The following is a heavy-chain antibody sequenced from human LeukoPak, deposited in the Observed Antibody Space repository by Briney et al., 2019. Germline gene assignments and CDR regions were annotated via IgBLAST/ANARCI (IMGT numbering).Heavy chain of an antibody. CDR1: GFTFSSYW. CDR2: IKQDGSER. CDR3: ARDRAAEAASKVFDF. D-gene: IGHD6-19*01. Sequence: PGGSLRLSCAASGFTFSSYWMSWVRQAPGKGLEWVANIKQDGSERYYEDSVKGRFTISRDNAKNSLFLQMSSLRGEDTAVYYCARDRAAEAASKVFDFWGLGILVTVSS. V-gene: IGHV3-7*01. J-gene: IGHJ4*02.